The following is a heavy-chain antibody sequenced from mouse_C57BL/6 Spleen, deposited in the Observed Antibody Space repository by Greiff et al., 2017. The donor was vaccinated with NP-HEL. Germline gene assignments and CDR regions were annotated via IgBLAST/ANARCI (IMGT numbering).Heavy chain of an antibody. Sequence: QVQLKQSGAELARPGASVKMSCKASGYTFTSYTMHWVKQRPGQGLEWIGYINPSSGYTKYNQKFKDKATLTADKSSSTAYMQLSSLTSEDSAVYYCARYYDGYYYFDYWAQGTTLTVSS. V-gene: IGHV1-4*01. J-gene: IGHJ2*01. CDR1: GYTFTSYT. CDR3: ARYYDGYYYFDY. CDR2: INPSSGYT. D-gene: IGHD2-3*01.